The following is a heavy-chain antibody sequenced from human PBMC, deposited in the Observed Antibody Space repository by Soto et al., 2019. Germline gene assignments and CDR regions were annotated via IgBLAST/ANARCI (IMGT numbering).Heavy chain of an antibody. V-gene: IGHV3-30-3*01. Sequence: PGGSLRLSCAASGFTFSSYAMHWVRQAPGKGLEWVAVISYDGSNKYYADSVKGRFTISRDNSKSTLYLQMNSLRAEDTAVYYCARELSYSSRAPFGYWGQGTLVTVSS. D-gene: IGHD6-13*01. J-gene: IGHJ4*02. CDR1: GFTFSSYA. CDR3: ARELSYSSRAPFGY. CDR2: ISYDGSNK.